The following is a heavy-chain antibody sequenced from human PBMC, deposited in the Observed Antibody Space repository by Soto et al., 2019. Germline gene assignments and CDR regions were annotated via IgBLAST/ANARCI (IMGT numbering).Heavy chain of an antibody. V-gene: IGHV3-33*01. Sequence: GGSLRLSCAASGFTFSSYGMHWVRQAPGKGLEWVAVIWYDGSNKYYADSVKGRFTISRDNSKNTLYLQMNSLRAEDTAVYYCARDRPWFGESRTPVYYYYYGMDVWGQGTTVTVSS. CDR2: IWYDGSNK. CDR3: ARDRPWFGESRTPVYYYYYGMDV. J-gene: IGHJ6*02. D-gene: IGHD3-10*01. CDR1: GFTFSSYG.